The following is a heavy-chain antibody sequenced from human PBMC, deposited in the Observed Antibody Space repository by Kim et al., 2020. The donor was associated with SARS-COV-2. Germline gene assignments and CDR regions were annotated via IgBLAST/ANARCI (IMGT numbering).Heavy chain of an antibody. D-gene: IGHD5-12*01. J-gene: IGHJ6*02. CDR1: GGSISSYY. V-gene: IGHV4-59*13. CDR3: ARGNSTYDYADYYYGMDV. Sequence: SETLSLTCTVSGGSISSYYWSWIRQPPGKGLEWIGYIYNSGSTNTNHSLTSRVTISVDTSKNQYSLNLSSVTAAATAVYYCARGNSTYDYADYYYGMDVWGQGTTVTVSS. CDR2: IYNSGST.